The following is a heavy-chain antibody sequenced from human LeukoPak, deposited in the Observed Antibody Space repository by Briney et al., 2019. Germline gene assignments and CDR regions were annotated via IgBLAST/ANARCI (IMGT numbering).Heavy chain of an antibody. D-gene: IGHD6-13*01. CDR3: ARHGGAAGGH. CDR1: GGSISGSSYY. CDR2: IYYSGST. J-gene: IGHJ4*02. Sequence: SETLSLTCTVSGGSISGSSYYWGWIRQPPGKGLEWIGSIYYSGSTYYNPSLKSRVTISVDTSKNQLSLKLTSVTAADTAVYYCARHGGAAGGHWGQGTLVTVSS. V-gene: IGHV4-39*01.